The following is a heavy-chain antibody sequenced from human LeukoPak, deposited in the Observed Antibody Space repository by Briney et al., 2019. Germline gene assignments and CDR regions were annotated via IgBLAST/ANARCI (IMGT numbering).Heavy chain of an antibody. V-gene: IGHV4-39*01. Sequence: PSETLSLTCTVSGASITGTSYYWGWIRQPPGKGLEWIGSIYYSGSTYYNPSLKSRVTISVDTSKNQFSLKLSSVTAADTAVYYCARHKGSSPRFDGFDIWGQGTVVTVSS. D-gene: IGHD6-13*01. CDR1: GASITGTSYY. CDR2: IYYSGST. J-gene: IGHJ3*02. CDR3: ARHKGSSPRFDGFDI.